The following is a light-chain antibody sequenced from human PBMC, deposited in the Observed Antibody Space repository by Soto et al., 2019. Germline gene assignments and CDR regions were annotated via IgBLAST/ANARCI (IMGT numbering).Light chain of an antibody. V-gene: IGLV2-14*03. CDR2: DVS. Sequence: SVLTQPSSVSGSPGQSIAISCTGTSSDVGAYNYVFWYQQHPGKAPKLMIYDVSNRPSGVSDRFSGSKSGNTASLTISGLQAEDEADYYCSSYTSESTYVLGPGTKVTVL. CDR3: SSYTSESTYV. CDR1: SSDVGAYNY. J-gene: IGLJ1*01.